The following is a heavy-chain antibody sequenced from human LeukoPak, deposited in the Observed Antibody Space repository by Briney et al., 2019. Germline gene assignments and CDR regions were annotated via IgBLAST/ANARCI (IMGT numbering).Heavy chain of an antibody. V-gene: IGHV3-66*01. Sequence: PGGSLRLSCAASGFTVSTNYMSWVRQAPGKGLEWVSLIYSGGITQYSDSVKGRFTISRDNSKNTLYLQMTSLRAEDTAVYHCARDGYYDSSGYRKHDGFDIWGHGTLVTVSS. CDR3: ARDGYYDSSGYRKHDGFDI. CDR2: IYSGGIT. D-gene: IGHD3-22*01. J-gene: IGHJ3*02. CDR1: GFTVSTNY.